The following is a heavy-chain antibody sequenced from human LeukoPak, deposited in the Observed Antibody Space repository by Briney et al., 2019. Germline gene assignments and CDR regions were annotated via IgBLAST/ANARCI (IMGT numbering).Heavy chain of an antibody. Sequence: GGSLRLSCEASGLTFSRDWMHWVRQAPGKGLEWVSAISGSGGSTYYADSVKGRFTISRDNSKNTLYLQMNSLRAEDTAVYYCAKDLGYYYDSSGSGNWFDPWGQGTLVTVSS. CDR3: AKDLGYYYDSSGSGNWFDP. J-gene: IGHJ5*02. D-gene: IGHD3-22*01. CDR2: ISGSGGST. V-gene: IGHV3-23*01. CDR1: GLTFSRDW.